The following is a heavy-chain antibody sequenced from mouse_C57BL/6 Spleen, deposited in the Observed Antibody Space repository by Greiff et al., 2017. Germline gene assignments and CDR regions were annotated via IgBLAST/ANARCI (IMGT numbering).Heavy chain of an antibody. V-gene: IGHV1-62-2*01. J-gene: IGHJ2*01. CDR1: GYTFTEYT. CDR3: ARHEDATVVAPFDY. CDR2: FYTGSGSV. Sequence: QVHVKQSGAELVKPGASVKLSCKASGYTFTEYTIHWVKQRSGQGLEWIGWFYTGSGSVKYNEKFKDKVTLTADKSSSTVYMELSRLTSEDSAVXFCARHEDATVVAPFDYWGQGTTLTVSS. D-gene: IGHD1-1*01.